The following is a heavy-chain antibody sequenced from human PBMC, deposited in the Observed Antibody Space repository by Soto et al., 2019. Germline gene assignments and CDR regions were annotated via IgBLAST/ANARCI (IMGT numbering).Heavy chain of an antibody. CDR3: AKDSGYNYGYFRWFDP. Sequence: ETLSLTCTVSGGSISSYYWSWIRQPPGRGLEWIGHIFYSGSTNYNPALKSRVTISVDTSKSQFSLKLSSVTAADTAVYYCAKDSGYNYGYFRWFDPWGQGTLVTVSS. V-gene: IGHV4-59*01. CDR2: IFYSGST. J-gene: IGHJ5*02. CDR1: GGSISSYY. D-gene: IGHD5-18*01.